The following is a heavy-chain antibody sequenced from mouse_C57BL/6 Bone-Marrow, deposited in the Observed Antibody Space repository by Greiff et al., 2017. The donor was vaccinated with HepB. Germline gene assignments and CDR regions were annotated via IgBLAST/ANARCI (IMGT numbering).Heavy chain of an antibody. J-gene: IGHJ4*01. D-gene: IGHD1-1*01. Sequence: EVQGVESGPVLVKPGASVKMSCKASGYTFTDYYMNWVKQSHGKSLEWIGVINPYNGGTSYNQKFKGKATLTVDKSSSTAYMELNSLTSEDSAVYYCARRGVRSYYAMDYWGQGTSVTVSS. CDR1: GYTFTDYY. CDR3: ARRGVRSYYAMDY. V-gene: IGHV1-19*01. CDR2: INPYNGGT.